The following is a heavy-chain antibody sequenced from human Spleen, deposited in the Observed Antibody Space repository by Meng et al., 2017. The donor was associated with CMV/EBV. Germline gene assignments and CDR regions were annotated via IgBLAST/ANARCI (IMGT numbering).Heavy chain of an antibody. Sequence: ASVKVSCKASGYTFTSYGISWVRQAPGQGLEWMGWISAYNGNTNYAQKFQGRVTITRNTSISTAYMELSSLRSEDTAVYYCARSYSSSSSGDFDYWGQGTLVTVSS. CDR1: GYTFTSYG. J-gene: IGHJ4*02. D-gene: IGHD6-6*01. CDR3: ARSYSSSSSGDFDY. CDR2: ISAYNGNT. V-gene: IGHV1-18*01.